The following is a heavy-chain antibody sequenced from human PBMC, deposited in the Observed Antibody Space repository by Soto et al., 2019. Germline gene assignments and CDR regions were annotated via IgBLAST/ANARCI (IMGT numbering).Heavy chain of an antibody. V-gene: IGHV3-21*01. CDR2: ISSSSSYI. Sequence: GGSLRLSCAASGFTFSSYSMNWVRQAPGKGLEWVSSISSSSSYIYYADSVKGRFTISRDNAKNSLYLQMNSLRAKDTAVYYCARDVSSGIAAAGDAFDIWGQGTMVTVSS. J-gene: IGHJ3*02. CDR3: ARDVSSGIAAAGDAFDI. D-gene: IGHD6-13*01. CDR1: GFTFSSYS.